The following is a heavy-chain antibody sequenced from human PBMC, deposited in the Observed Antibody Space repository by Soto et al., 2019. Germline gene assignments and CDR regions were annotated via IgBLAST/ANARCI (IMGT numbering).Heavy chain of an antibody. J-gene: IGHJ6*03. Sequence: QLQLQESGPGLVKPSETLSLTCTVSGGSISSSSYYWGWIRQPPGKGLEWIGSIYYSGSTYYNPSLKSRVTISVDTSKNQSSLKLSSVTAADTAVYYCVGRTVPAPIHYYYMDVWGKGTTVTVSS. CDR1: GGSISSSSYY. D-gene: IGHD2-2*01. CDR3: VGRTVPAPIHYYYMDV. V-gene: IGHV4-39*01. CDR2: IYYSGST.